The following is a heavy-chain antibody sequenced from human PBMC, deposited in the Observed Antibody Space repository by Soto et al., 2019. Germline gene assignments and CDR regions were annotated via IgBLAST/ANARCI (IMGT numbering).Heavy chain of an antibody. CDR3: ARGYDRNFDY. D-gene: IGHD3-22*01. Sequence: QVQLQQWGAGLLKPSETLSLTCAVYGGSFSGYYCSWIRQPPGKGLEWIGEINHSGSTNYNPSRKSRVTITVDTSKNQFSRKLSSVTAADTAVYYCARGYDRNFDYWGQGTLVTVSS. CDR2: INHSGST. CDR1: GGSFSGYY. J-gene: IGHJ4*02. V-gene: IGHV4-34*01.